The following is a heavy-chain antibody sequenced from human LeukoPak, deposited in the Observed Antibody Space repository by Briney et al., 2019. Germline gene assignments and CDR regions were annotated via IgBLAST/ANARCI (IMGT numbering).Heavy chain of an antibody. CDR2: IWYDGSNK. J-gene: IGHJ3*02. V-gene: IGHV3-33*01. D-gene: IGHD2-2*01. CDR3: ARVVPAAMMPGDAFDI. CDR1: GFTFSSYG. Sequence: GVSLRLSCAASGFTFSSYGMHWVRQAPGKGLEGVAVIWYDGSNKYYADSVKGRFTISRDNSKNTLYLQMNSLRAEDTAVYYCARVVPAAMMPGDAFDIWGQGTMVTVSS.